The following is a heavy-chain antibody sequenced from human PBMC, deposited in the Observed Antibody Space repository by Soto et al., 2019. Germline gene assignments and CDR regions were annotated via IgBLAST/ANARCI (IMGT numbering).Heavy chain of an antibody. D-gene: IGHD6-19*01. CDR1: GYSITAGGYY. CDR3: ARMYSSGSGWFHP. V-gene: IGHV4-31*03. CDR2: FYSSGSI. Sequence: PSETLSLTSFVSGYSITAGGYYWSCIRHHPGKGLEWIGSFYSSGSIIYNPALRSRVSISGDTSSNQFSMSLTSVTAADTARYYCARMYSSGSGWFHPWGQGTLVTVSS. J-gene: IGHJ5*02.